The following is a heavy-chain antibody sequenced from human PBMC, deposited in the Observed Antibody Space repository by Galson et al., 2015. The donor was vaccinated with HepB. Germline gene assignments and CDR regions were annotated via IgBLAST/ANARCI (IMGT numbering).Heavy chain of an antibody. D-gene: IGHD6-19*01. CDR1: GYTLTELS. CDR2: FDPEDGET. V-gene: IGHV1-24*01. CDR3: ATFVIAVWRGYSSGWYVFDY. J-gene: IGHJ4*02. Sequence: SVKVSCKVSGYTLTELSMHWARQAPGKGLEWMGGFDPEDGETIYAQKFQGRVTMTEDTSTDTAYMELSSLRSEDTAVYYCATFVIAVWRGYSSGWYVFDYWGQGTLVTVSS.